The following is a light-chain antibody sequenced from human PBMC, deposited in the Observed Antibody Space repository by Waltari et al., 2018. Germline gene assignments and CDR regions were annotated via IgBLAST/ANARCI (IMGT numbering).Light chain of an antibody. CDR3: QQYNTYSGT. CDR2: KAY. V-gene: IGKV1-5*03. Sequence: DIQMTQSPSTLSASVGDRVTITCRASQSISEYLAWYQQKPGKAPKLLIYKAYRLESGVPSRFSGSGSGTEFTLTISSLQPDDFATYYCQQYNTYSGTFGRGTTVDVK. J-gene: IGKJ1*01. CDR1: QSISEY.